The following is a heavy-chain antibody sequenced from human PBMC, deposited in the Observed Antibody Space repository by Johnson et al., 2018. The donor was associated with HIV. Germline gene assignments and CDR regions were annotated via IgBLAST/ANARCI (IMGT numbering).Heavy chain of an antibody. Sequence: VQLVESGGGVVQPGGSLRLSCAASVFTFDDYGMSWVRHAPGKGLEYVAAISKNGASTFYAHAVKGIFTIFRDNAKNTLSLQMGSLRVEDMGIYYCAMPYYFDSGVYQWGQGTLVTVSS. CDR1: VFTFDDYG. V-gene: IGHV3-64*01. J-gene: IGHJ3*01. D-gene: IGHD3-22*01. CDR3: AMPYYFDSGVYQ. CDR2: ISKNGAST.